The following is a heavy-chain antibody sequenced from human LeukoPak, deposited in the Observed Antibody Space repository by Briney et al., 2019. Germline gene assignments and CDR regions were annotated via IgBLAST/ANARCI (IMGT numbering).Heavy chain of an antibody. D-gene: IGHD2-15*01. J-gene: IGHJ4*02. V-gene: IGHV4-34*01. Sequence: SETLSLTCAVYGGSFSGYYWSWIRQPPGKGLEWIGEINHSGSTNYNPSLKSRVTISVDTSKNQFSLKLSSVTAADTAVYYCARVRGSSLPTRGYCSGGSCPSRYYFDYWGQGTLVTVSS. CDR3: ARVRGSSLPTRGYCSGGSCPSRYYFDY. CDR2: INHSGST. CDR1: GGSFSGYY.